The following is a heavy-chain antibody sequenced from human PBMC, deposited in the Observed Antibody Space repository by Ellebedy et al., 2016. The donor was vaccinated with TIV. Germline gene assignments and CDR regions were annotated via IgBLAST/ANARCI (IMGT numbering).Heavy chain of an antibody. V-gene: IGHV3-74*01. CDR2: IKYDGSTT. J-gene: IGHJ5*02. Sequence: GESLKISCTTSGFTFNYGLNWVRQAPGKGPVWVSRIKYDGSTTYYADSVKGRFTISRDNAKSTLYLQMHSVRAEDTAVYYCAKSDHFDPWGQGTLVTVSA. CDR3: AKSDHFDP. CDR1: GFTFNYG.